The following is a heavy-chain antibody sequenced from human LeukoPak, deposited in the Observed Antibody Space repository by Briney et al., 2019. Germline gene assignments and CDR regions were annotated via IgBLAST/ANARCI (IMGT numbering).Heavy chain of an antibody. CDR3: ARDGSSRRTFDP. Sequence: ASVTVSCKASGYTFTGDYMYWVRQAPGQGLEWMGWINPNTGTTNYAQKFQGRVSMTRDTSITTAYMELHSLTPDDTAVYYCARDGSSRRTFDPWGQETLVTVSS. V-gene: IGHV1-2*02. CDR2: INPNTGTT. J-gene: IGHJ5*02. CDR1: GYTFTGDY. D-gene: IGHD6-13*01.